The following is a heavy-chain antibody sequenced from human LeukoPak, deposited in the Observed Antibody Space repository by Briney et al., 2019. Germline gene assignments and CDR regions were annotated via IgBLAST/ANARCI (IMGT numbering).Heavy chain of an antibody. CDR2: INVEGNYI. Sequence: GGSLRLSCAASGFTVSRYWMHWVRQAPGKGLVWVARINVEGNYIGYAESVKGRFTISRDSAKSTLYLQMNSVRAEDTAAYSCARDLTGPYDHWGQGTLVTVSS. J-gene: IGHJ4*02. CDR3: ARDLTGPYDH. D-gene: IGHD3-22*01. CDR1: GFTVSRYW. V-gene: IGHV3-74*01.